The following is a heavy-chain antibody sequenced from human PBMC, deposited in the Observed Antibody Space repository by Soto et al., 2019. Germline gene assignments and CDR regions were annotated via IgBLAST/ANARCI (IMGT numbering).Heavy chain of an antibody. V-gene: IGHV3-30-3*01. CDR2: TSYDGSHK. D-gene: IGHD3-10*01. Sequence: PGGSLRLSCAASGFDFTGYAMHWVRQAPGKGLEWVAVTSYDGSHKYYGESVRGRFTISRDNSMNTVSLQLNSLRHEDTAVYYCARERPDYSSGHGLDVWGQGTTVTVSS. CDR1: GFDFTGYA. CDR3: ARERPDYSSGHGLDV. J-gene: IGHJ6*02.